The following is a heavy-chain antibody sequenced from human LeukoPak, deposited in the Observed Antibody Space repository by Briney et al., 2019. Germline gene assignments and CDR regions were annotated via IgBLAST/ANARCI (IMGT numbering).Heavy chain of an antibody. CDR3: AGESPAYYYNY. Sequence: GGSLRLSCAASGFTFSSYAMSWVRQAPGKGLEWVSTSSGSGGAPYYADSVKGRFTIPRDTSKNTLCLQMNSLGAEDTAVYYCAGESPAYYYNYWGQGTLVTVSS. D-gene: IGHD3-22*01. CDR2: SSGSGGAP. V-gene: IGHV3-23*01. J-gene: IGHJ4*02. CDR1: GFTFSSYA.